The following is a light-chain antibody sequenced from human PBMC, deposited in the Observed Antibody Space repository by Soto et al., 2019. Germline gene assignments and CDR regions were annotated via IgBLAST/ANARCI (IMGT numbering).Light chain of an antibody. J-gene: IGKJ1*01. Sequence: AIQMTQSPSSLSASVGDRVTITCRASQGCRYELGCYQQIPGKAPKLLVYSASTLQSAVPSRFRGSGSGPDFTLTISSLRPDDVASYFCLQDYSYPWTLGQGTRVEIK. CDR2: SAS. CDR3: LQDYSYPWT. V-gene: IGKV1-6*01. CDR1: QGCRYE.